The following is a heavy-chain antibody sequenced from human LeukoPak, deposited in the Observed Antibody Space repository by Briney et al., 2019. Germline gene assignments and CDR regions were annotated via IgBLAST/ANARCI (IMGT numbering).Heavy chain of an antibody. V-gene: IGHV4-59*12. Sequence: SETLSLTCTVSGGSISSYYWSWIRQPPGKGLEWIGYIYYSGSTNYNPSLKSRVTISVDKSKNQFSLKLSSVTAADTAVYYCAREGKLRYFDWLPLRRVFDYWGQGTLVTVSS. CDR2: IYYSGST. J-gene: IGHJ4*02. CDR3: AREGKLRYFDWLPLRRVFDY. D-gene: IGHD3-9*01. CDR1: GGSISSYY.